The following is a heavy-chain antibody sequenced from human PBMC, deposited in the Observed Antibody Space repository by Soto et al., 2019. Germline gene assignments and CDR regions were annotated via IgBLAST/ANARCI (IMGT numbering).Heavy chain of an antibody. CDR1: GGSISSGGYS. CDR2: IYYSGST. D-gene: IGHD6-25*01. Sequence: SETLSLTCAVSGGSISSGGYSWSWIRQPPGKGLEWIGYIYYSGSTYYNPSLKSRVTISVDTSKNQFSLKLSSVTAADTAVYYCARFRQRGDYGMDVWGQGTTVTVSS. CDR3: ARFRQRGDYGMDV. J-gene: IGHJ6*02. V-gene: IGHV4-30-2*03.